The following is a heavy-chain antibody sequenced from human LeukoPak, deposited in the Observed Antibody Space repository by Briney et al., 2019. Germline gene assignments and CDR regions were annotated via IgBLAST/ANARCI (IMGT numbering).Heavy chain of an antibody. Sequence: GGSLRLSCAASGFTFNNYWMHWVRRAPGKGLEWVAFIRYDGSNKYYADSVKGRFTISRDNSKNTLYLQMNSLRAEDTAVYYCAKDPAQFFGVVTPDYWGQGTLVTVSS. CDR1: GFTFNNYW. CDR3: AKDPAQFFGVVTPDY. CDR2: IRYDGSNK. J-gene: IGHJ4*02. D-gene: IGHD3-3*01. V-gene: IGHV3-30*02.